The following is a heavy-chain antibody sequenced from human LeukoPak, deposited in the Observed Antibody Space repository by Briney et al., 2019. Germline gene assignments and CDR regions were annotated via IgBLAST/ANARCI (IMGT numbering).Heavy chain of an antibody. CDR2: IRSDGSNK. J-gene: IGHJ4*02. Sequence: GGSLRLSCAASGFTFSSYGMHWVRQAPGKGLEWVAFIRSDGSNKYYADSVKGRFTISRDNSKLYLQMNSLRADDTAVYYCAKSYNNPTVAIRVRGVIPYFDSWGQGSLVTVSS. CDR3: AKSYNNPTVAIRVRGVIPYFDS. CDR1: GFTFSSYG. V-gene: IGHV3-30*02. D-gene: IGHD3-10*01.